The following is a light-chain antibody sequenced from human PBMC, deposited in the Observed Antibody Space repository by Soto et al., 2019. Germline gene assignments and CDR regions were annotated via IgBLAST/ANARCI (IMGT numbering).Light chain of an antibody. CDR3: ATWDDGLSGVL. Sequence: QSVLTQPPSASGTPGQRVSITCSGSNSNIGSNSVHWYQQVPGMAPKLLVYKSDQQPSGVPDRFSGSKSVTSASLAISGLRAEDEAEYYCATWDDGLSGVLFGGGTKLTVL. CDR2: KSD. V-gene: IGLV1-47*01. J-gene: IGLJ2*01. CDR1: NSNIGSNS.